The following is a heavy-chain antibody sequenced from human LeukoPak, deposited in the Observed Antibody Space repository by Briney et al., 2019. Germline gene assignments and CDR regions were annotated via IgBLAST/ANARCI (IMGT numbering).Heavy chain of an antibody. D-gene: IGHD2-2*01. CDR2: FDPEDGET. CDR3: ATVGCSSTSCYEGSLDY. Sequence: ASVKVSCKVSGYTLTELSMHWVRQAPGKGLEWMGGFDPEDGETIYAQKFQGRVTMTEDTSTDTAYMELSSLRSEDTAVYYCATVGCSSTSCYEGSLDYWGQGTLVTVSS. CDR1: GYTLTELS. J-gene: IGHJ4*02. V-gene: IGHV1-24*01.